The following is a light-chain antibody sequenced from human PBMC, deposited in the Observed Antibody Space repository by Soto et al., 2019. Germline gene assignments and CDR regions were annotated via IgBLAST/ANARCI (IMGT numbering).Light chain of an antibody. J-gene: IGKJ5*01. Sequence: DIQMTQSPSTLSASVGDRVTITCRASQSISSWLAWYQQKPGKAPKLLIYKASSLESGVPSRFSGSGSGTEFTLTISSLQPDEFAAYYCQQYNSYPTFGQGTRLEV. CDR1: QSISSW. V-gene: IGKV1-5*03. CDR3: QQYNSYPT. CDR2: KAS.